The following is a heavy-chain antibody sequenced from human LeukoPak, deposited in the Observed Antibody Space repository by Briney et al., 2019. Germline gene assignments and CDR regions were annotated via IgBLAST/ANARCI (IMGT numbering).Heavy chain of an antibody. J-gene: IGHJ4*02. V-gene: IGHV1-18*04. Sequence: GASVKVSCKTSGYTFPSRGISWVRQAPGQGLEWMGWINAGNGNTKYSQNFQGRVTITRDTSANTAYMELSSLRSEDTAVYYCARTSAAFFFDFWGQGTLVTVSS. CDR3: ARTSAAFFFDF. D-gene: IGHD3-3*01. CDR1: GYTFPSRG. CDR2: INAGNGNT.